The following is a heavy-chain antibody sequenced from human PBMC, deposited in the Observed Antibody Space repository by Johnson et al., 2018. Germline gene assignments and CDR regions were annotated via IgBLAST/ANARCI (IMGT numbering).Heavy chain of an antibody. CDR1: GFTFSSYG. CDR3: SGSGVQGPIRWPCHCSMDV. V-gene: IGHV3-30*03. CDR2: ISDGGTQK. J-gene: IGHJ6*02. D-gene: IGHD3-10*01. Sequence: QVQLVESGGGLVQPGRSLRLSCAASGFTFSSYGIHWVRQAPGKGLEGVAVISDGGTQKYYADSVKGRFTISRDSSKNTVYRRMNGLRGEDSAVYYWSGSGVQGPIRWPCHCSMDVWGQGTPVTVSS.